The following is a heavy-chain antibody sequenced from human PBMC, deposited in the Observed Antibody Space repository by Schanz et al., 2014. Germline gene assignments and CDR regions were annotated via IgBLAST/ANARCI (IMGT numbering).Heavy chain of an antibody. D-gene: IGHD3-3*01. CDR3: ARDRRFFDRDDLYYFDS. CDR1: GYTFTSYG. J-gene: IGHJ4*02. Sequence: QIQLVQSGPEVKKPGASVKVSCKASGYTFTSYGISWVRQAPGQGLEWVGWISVYTGNTKYGQKVQGRVTMTADTSTNTAYMALTDLRSDDTAVYYCARDRRFFDRDDLYYFDSWGQGTLXTVSS. V-gene: IGHV1-18*01. CDR2: ISVYTGNT.